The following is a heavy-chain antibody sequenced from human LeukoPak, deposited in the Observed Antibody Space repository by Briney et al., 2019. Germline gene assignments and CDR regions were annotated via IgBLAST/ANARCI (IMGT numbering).Heavy chain of an antibody. CDR1: GGSISSYY. CDR3: ARVAAYSGYDPHYFDY. D-gene: IGHD5-12*01. CDR2: IYYSGST. V-gene: IGHV4-30-4*01. J-gene: IGHJ4*02. Sequence: SETLSLTCTVSGGSISSYYWSWIRQPPGKGLEWIGYIYYSGSTYYNPSLKSRVTISVDTSKNQFSLKLSSVTAADTAVYYCARVAAYSGYDPHYFDYWGQGTLVTVSS.